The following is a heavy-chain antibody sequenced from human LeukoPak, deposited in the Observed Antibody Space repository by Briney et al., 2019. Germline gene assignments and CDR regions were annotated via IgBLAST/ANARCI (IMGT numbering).Heavy chain of an antibody. D-gene: IGHD5-24*01. CDR1: GYTFTSYG. J-gene: IGHJ4*02. V-gene: IGHV1-18*01. Sequence: ASVKVSCKASGYTFTSYGISWVRQAPGQGLEWMGWISAYNGNTNYAQKLQGRVTMTTDTSTSTAYMELRSLRSDDTAVYYCARGPREWLQLYPPSYWGQGTLVTVSS. CDR2: ISAYNGNT. CDR3: ARGPREWLQLYPPSY.